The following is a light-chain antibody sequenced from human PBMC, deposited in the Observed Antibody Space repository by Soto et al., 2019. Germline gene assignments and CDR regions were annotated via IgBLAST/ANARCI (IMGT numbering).Light chain of an antibody. CDR1: QSVSSTY. J-gene: IGKJ5*01. CDR2: GAS. V-gene: IGKV3-20*01. Sequence: EIVLTQSPGTLSLSPGDGATLSCRASQSVSSTYLAWYQHKPGQAPRLLIYGASSRATGIPGRFSGSGSGTDFTLTISRLETEDFAVYYWQQYGGSITFGQGTRLEIE. CDR3: QQYGGSIT.